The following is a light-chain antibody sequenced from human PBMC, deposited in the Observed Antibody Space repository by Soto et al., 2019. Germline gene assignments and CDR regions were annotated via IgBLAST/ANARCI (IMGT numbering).Light chain of an antibody. CDR1: QSVSENN. CDR2: GAS. Sequence: VLTQSPGTLSFSPGERATLSCRASQSVSENNLAWYQQKPGRAPRILIYGASNRATSVPDRFSGSGSGTQLTLTISRLEPEDFAVYYCQQYTNSLTLGGGTKVDIK. J-gene: IGKJ4*02. V-gene: IGKV3-20*01. CDR3: QQYTNSLT.